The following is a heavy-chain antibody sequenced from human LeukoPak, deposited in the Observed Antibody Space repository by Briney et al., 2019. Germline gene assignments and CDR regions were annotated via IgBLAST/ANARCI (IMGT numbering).Heavy chain of an antibody. J-gene: IGHJ4*02. Sequence: ASVKVSCKASGYIFTSYNIYWVRQAPGQGLEWMGIINPSGGSTNYAQKFQGRVTMTRDTSTRTVYMELSSLRSEDTAVYYCARKDDSSEFDYWGQGTLVTVSS. V-gene: IGHV1-46*01. CDR2: INPSGGST. D-gene: IGHD3-22*01. CDR1: GYIFTSYN. CDR3: ARKDDSSEFDY.